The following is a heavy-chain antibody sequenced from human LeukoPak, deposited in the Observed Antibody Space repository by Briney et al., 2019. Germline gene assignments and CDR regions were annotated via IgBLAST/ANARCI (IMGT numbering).Heavy chain of an antibody. CDR1: GYTFTDYY. D-gene: IGHD2-21*02. V-gene: IGHV1-46*01. J-gene: IGHJ4*02. CDR2: INPSGGST. CDR3: ARDYSGGDYELGFDY. Sequence: ASVKVSCKASGYTFTDYYMHGVRQAPGQGLEWTRIINPSGGSTSYAQKFQGRVTMTRDMSTSTVYMELSSLRSEDTAVYYCARDYSGGDYELGFDYWGQGTLVTVSS.